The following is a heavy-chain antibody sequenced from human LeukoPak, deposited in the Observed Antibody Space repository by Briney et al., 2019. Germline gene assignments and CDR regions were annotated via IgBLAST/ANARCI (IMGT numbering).Heavy chain of an antibody. Sequence: PSETLSLTCTVSGASISSSGYYGVWIRQPPGKGLEWIGSIFYSGIGSIYYTGNTYYNPSLKSRVTISIDTSKNQFSLKLSSVTAADTAVYFCARTIYWHDTTGYYLPLDYWGQGTLVTVS. CDR3: ARTIYWHDTTGYYLPLDY. D-gene: IGHD3-22*01. CDR1: GASISSSGYY. J-gene: IGHJ4*02. CDR2: IYYTGNT. V-gene: IGHV4-39*01.